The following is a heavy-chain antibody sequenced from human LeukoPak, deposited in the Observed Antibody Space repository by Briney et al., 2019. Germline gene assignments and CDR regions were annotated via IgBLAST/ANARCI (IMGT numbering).Heavy chain of an antibody. CDR2: ISSSSSYT. V-gene: IGHV3-11*06. CDR3: AREESIAAAPGAFDI. CDR1: GFTFSDYY. D-gene: IGHD6-13*01. J-gene: IGHJ3*02. Sequence: GSLRLSCAASGFTFSDYYMSWIRQAPGKGLEWVSYISSSSSYTNYADCVKGRFTISRDNAKNSLYLQMNSLRAEDTAVYYCAREESIAAAPGAFDIWGQGTMVTVSS.